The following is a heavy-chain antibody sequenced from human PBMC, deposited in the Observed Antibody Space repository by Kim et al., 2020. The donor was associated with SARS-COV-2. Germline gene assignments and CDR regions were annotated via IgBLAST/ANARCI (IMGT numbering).Heavy chain of an antibody. CDR1: GYTFTSYA. Sequence: ASVKVSCKASGYTFTSYAMHWVRQAPGQRLEWMGWINAGNGNTKYSQKFQGRVTITRDTSASTAYMELSSLRSEDTAVYYCARVLDSSGYRYYYYGMDVWGQGTTVTVSS. V-gene: IGHV1-3*01. D-gene: IGHD3-22*01. J-gene: IGHJ6*02. CDR2: INAGNGNT. CDR3: ARVLDSSGYRYYYYGMDV.